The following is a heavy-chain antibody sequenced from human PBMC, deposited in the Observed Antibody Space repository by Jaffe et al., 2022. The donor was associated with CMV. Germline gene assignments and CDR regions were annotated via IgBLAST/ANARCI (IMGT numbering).Heavy chain of an antibody. D-gene: IGHD6-6*01. V-gene: IGHV3-48*02. CDR3: ARDHAYSSSPNWFDP. CDR2: ISSSSSTI. Sequence: EVQLVESGGGLVQPGGSLRLSCAASGFTFSSYSMNWVRQAPGKGLEWVSYISSSSSTIYYADSVKGRFTISRDNAKNSLYLQMNSLRDEDTAVYYCARDHAYSSSPNWFDPWGQGTLVTVSS. CDR1: GFTFSSYS. J-gene: IGHJ5*02.